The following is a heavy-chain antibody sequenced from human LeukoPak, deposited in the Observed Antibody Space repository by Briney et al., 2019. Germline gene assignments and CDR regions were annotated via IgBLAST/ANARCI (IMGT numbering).Heavy chain of an antibody. J-gene: IGHJ4*02. CDR2: ISAGGGST. V-gene: IGHV3-23*01. D-gene: IGHD1-26*01. CDR1: GFTFRSYA. Sequence: GGSLRLSCAASGFTFRSYAMSWVRQAPGKGLEWVSTISAGGGSTYYADSVKGRFTISRDNTENTLYLQMNSLRAEDTAVYYCARDKMVGATNFDYWGQGTLVTVSS. CDR3: ARDKMVGATNFDY.